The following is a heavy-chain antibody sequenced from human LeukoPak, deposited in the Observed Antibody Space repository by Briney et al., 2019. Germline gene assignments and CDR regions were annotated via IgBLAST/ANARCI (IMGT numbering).Heavy chain of an antibody. D-gene: IGHD3-9*01. V-gene: IGHV1-18*01. CDR2: ISAYNGNT. J-gene: IGHJ4*02. Sequence: ASVKVSCKASGYTFTSYGISWVRQAPGQGLEWMGWISAYNGNTNYAQKLQGRVTMTTDTSTSTAYMELGSLRSDDTAVYYCARSTGDFYDILTGYRVYFDYWGQGTLVTVSS. CDR1: GYTFTSYG. CDR3: ARSTGDFYDILTGYRVYFDY.